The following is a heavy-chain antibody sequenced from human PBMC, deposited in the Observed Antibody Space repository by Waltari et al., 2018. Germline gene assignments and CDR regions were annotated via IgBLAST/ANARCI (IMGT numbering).Heavy chain of an antibody. CDR3: ARDRGRGLYHDT. J-gene: IGHJ5*02. CDR2: VLGSGRT. D-gene: IGHD2-15*01. CDR1: GDSMNYW. V-gene: IGHV4-4*02. Sequence: QLQLQESGPGLVKPSGTLYLLCAVLGDSMNYWWSWVRQPPGKGLEWIGQVLGSGRTNYNPSFASRVTISLATSTHQFALKMTSATAADTALYYCARDRGRGLYHDTWGQGILVTVSP.